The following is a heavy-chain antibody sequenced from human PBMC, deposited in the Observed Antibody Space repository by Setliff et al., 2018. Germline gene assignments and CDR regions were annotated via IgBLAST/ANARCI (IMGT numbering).Heavy chain of an antibody. V-gene: IGHV4-38-2*02. Sequence: SETLSLTCAVSDYSITNNYYWGWIRQAPGKGLEWIGRVYTDGTTNYSPSLKSRVTISADTSKNHFSLRMTSVTAADTAVYFCAKEHVVISFVNNVHHHYGMDVWGQGTTVTVSS. CDR2: VYTDGTT. CDR1: DYSITNNYY. J-gene: IGHJ6*02. CDR3: AKEHVVISFVNNVHHHYGMDV. D-gene: IGHD2-21*01.